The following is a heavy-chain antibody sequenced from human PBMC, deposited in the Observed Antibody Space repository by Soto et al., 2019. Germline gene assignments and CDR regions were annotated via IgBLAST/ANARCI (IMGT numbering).Heavy chain of an antibody. CDR1: VFTLSSYG. V-gene: IGHV3-30*18. Sequence: GGSLRLSLGDSVFTLSSYGMHWVRQDPGKGLDWVGVLFHDGSNKYYADSVKGRFTIPRDNSKNTLYWQMNILRAEDTAVYFFEKALIPYPPGPSFGGFITGGPDFWGQGTPVTVSS. CDR2: LFHDGSNK. D-gene: IGHD3-3*01. J-gene: IGHJ5*01. CDR3: EKALIPYPPGPSFGGFITGGPDF.